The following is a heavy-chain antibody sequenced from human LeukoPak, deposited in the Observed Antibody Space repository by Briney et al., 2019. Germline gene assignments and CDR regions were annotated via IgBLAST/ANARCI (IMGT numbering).Heavy chain of an antibody. CDR2: IKQVGSEK. CDR3: AKVGSGWYGVDY. CDR1: GYTHSSYW. V-gene: IGHV3-7*01. Sequence: GGSQTLSCAASGYTHSSYWMLWVRQAPGEGVEWVAHIKQVGSEKYYVDSVKGRFTSSRDNAKNSLYLQTNSLRAEDTAVYYCAKVGSGWYGVDYWGQGTLVTVSS. J-gene: IGHJ4*02. D-gene: IGHD6-19*01.